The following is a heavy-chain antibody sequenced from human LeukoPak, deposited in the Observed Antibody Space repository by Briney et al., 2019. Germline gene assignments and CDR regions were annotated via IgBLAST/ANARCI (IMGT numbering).Heavy chain of an antibody. CDR1: GFTFSSYA. CDR2: ISGSGGST. V-gene: IGHV3-23*01. CDR3: AKDRLPTAHYFRDGYTEYYFDY. Sequence: GSLRLSCAASGFTFSSYAMSWVRQAPGKGLEWVSAISGSGGSTYYADSVKGRFAISRDNSKNTLYLQMNSLRAEDTAVYYCAKDRLPTAHYFRDGYTEYYFDYWGQGTLVTVSS. D-gene: IGHD5-24*01. J-gene: IGHJ4*02.